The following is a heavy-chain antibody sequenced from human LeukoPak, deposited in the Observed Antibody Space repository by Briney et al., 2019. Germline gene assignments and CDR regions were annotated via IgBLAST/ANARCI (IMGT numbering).Heavy chain of an antibody. CDR3: AKALGAYYDFWSGYYTGSYYYYMDV. Sequence: GGSLRLSCAASGFTFSSYAMSWVRQAPGKGLEWVSAISGSGGSTYYADSVKGRFTISRDNSKNTLYLQMNSLRAEDTAVYYCAKALGAYYDFWSGYYTGSYYYYMDVWGKGTTVTVSS. CDR2: ISGSGGST. J-gene: IGHJ6*03. V-gene: IGHV3-23*01. CDR1: GFTFSSYA. D-gene: IGHD3-3*01.